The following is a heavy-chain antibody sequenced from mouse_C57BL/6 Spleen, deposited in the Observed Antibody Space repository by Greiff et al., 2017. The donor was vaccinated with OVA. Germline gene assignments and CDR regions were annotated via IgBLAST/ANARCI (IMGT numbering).Heavy chain of an antibody. CDR3: ARIDGYYSY. CDR2: IDPSDSYT. Sequence: VQLQQPGAELVRPGTSVKLSCKASGYTFTSYWMHWVKQRPGQGLEWIGVIDPSDSYTNYNQKFKGKATLTVDTSSSTAYMQLSSLTSEDSAVYYCARIDGYYSYWGQGTTLTVSS. D-gene: IGHD2-3*01. CDR1: GYTFTSYW. V-gene: IGHV1-59*01. J-gene: IGHJ2*01.